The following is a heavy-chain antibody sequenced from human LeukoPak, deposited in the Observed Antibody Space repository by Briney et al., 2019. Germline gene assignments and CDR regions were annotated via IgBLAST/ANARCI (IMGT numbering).Heavy chain of an antibody. CDR2: IYYGGST. CDR3: ARASVTPMGILDY. V-gene: IGHV4-59*01. Sequence: SETLSLTCTVSGGSISSYYWSWIRQPPGKGLEWIGYIYYGGSTNYNPSLKSRVTISVDTSKNQFSLKLSSVTAADTAVYYCARASVTPMGILDYWGQGTLVTVSS. J-gene: IGHJ4*02. CDR1: GGSISSYY. D-gene: IGHD5-18*01.